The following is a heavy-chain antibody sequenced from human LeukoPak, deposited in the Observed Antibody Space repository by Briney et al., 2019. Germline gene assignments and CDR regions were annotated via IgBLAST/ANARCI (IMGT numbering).Heavy chain of an antibody. Sequence: WETLSLTCTVSGGSISSYYWSWIRQPPGKGLEWIGYIYYSGSTNYNPSLKSRVTISVDTSKNQFSLKLSSVTAADTAVYYCARGRRGLKCNWFDPWGQGTLVTVSS. D-gene: IGHD4-11*01. V-gene: IGHV4-59*12. CDR2: IYYSGST. J-gene: IGHJ5*02. CDR1: GGSISSYY. CDR3: ARGRRGLKCNWFDP.